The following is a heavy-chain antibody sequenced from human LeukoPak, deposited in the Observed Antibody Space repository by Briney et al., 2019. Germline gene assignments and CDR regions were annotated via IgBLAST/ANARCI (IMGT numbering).Heavy chain of an antibody. V-gene: IGHV4-59*08. Sequence: KPSETLSLTCNVSGGSINNYYWSWIRQPPGKDRKWIGHISYSGTTNYSPSLISRVTISVDTSKKQFSLKLSSVTAADTAVYYCARLDSSALYSFGHWGQGTLVTVSS. CDR2: ISYSGTT. D-gene: IGHD6-19*01. CDR1: GGSINNYY. CDR3: ARLDSSALYSFGH. J-gene: IGHJ4*02.